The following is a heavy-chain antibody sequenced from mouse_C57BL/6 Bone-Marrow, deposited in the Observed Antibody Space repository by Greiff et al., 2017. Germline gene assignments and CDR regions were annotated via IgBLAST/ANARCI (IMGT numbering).Heavy chain of an antibody. Sequence: EVKLVESGEGLVKPGGSLKLSCAASGFTFSSYAMSWVRQTPEKRLEWVAYISSGGDYIYYADTVKGRFTISRDNARNNLYLQMSSLKSEDTAMYYGTRDITTVRAGDWYYDVWGTGTTLTVSS. CDR3: TRDITTVRAGDWYYDV. J-gene: IGHJ1*03. V-gene: IGHV5-9-1*02. D-gene: IGHD1-1*01. CDR2: ISSGGDYI. CDR1: GFTFSSYA.